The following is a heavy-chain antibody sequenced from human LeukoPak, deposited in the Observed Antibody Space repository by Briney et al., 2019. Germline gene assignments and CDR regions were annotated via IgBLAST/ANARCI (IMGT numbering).Heavy chain of an antibody. J-gene: IGHJ4*02. CDR1: GFTFSSYE. CDR3: ARDRRLPQRIDY. V-gene: IGHV3-48*03. Sequence: PGGSLRLSCAASGFTFSSYEMNWVRRAPGKGLEWVSYISSSGSTIYYADSVKGRFTISRDNAKNSLYLQMNSLRVEDTAVYYCARDRRLPQRIDYWGQGTLVTVSS. CDR2: ISSSGSTI.